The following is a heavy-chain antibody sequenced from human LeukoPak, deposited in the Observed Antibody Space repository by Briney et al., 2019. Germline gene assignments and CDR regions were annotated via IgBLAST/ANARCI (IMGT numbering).Heavy chain of an antibody. D-gene: IGHD3-22*01. J-gene: IGHJ4*02. V-gene: IGHV4-39*07. Sequence: SETLSLTCTVSGGSISSSSYYWGWIRQPPGKGLEWIGSIYYSGSTYYNPSLKSRVTISVDTSKNQFSLKLSSVTAADTAVYYCASERNYYDSSGYYYRNYWGQGTLVTVSS. CDR3: ASERNYYDSSGYYYRNY. CDR2: IYYSGST. CDR1: GGSISSSSYY.